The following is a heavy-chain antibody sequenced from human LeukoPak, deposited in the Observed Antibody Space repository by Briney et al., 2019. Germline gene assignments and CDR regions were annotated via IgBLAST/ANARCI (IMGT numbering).Heavy chain of an antibody. CDR3: ATDFGMVRGVTSDF. CDR2: INAGNGNT. CDR1: GYTFTRYA. D-gene: IGHD3-10*01. V-gene: IGHV1-3*01. Sequence: ASVNVSCKSSGYTFTRYAMHWVRQAPAQRLEWMGWINAGNGNTKYSQKFQGRVTITRDTSASTAYMELSSLRSEDTAVYYCATDFGMVRGVTSDFWGQGTLVTVSS. J-gene: IGHJ4*02.